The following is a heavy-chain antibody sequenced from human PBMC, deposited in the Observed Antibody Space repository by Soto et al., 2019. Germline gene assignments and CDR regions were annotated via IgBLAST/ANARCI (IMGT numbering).Heavy chain of an antibody. Sequence: GGSLRLSCAASGFTSSTYWMHWIRQVPGKGLEWVSSMSRTGDNTYYADSVKGRFTISRDNSKNTLYLQMNSLRAEDTAIYYCAKDQSNSNPLYYFDFWGPGTLVTVPS. CDR2: MSRTGDNT. D-gene: IGHD3-22*01. J-gene: IGHJ4*02. CDR1: GFTSSTYW. V-gene: IGHV3-23*01. CDR3: AKDQSNSNPLYYFDF.